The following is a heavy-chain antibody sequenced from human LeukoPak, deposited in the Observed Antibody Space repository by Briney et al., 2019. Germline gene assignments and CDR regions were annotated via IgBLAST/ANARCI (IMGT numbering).Heavy chain of an antibody. CDR3: ARIHGTSGYYRRPDY. Sequence: GGSLRLSCAASGFTFSDHYMSWIRQAPGKGLEWVSYISSSGDTIYYADSEKGRFTISRDNAKNSLSLQMNSLGAEDTAVYYCARIHGTSGYYRRPDYWGRGTLVTVSS. CDR1: GFTFSDHY. V-gene: IGHV3-11*01. CDR2: ISSSGDTI. D-gene: IGHD3-22*01. J-gene: IGHJ4*02.